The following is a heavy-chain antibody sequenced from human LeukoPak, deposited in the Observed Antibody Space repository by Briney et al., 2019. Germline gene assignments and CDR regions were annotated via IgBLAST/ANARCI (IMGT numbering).Heavy chain of an antibody. V-gene: IGHV4-4*02. J-gene: IGHJ5*02. Sequence: SETLSLTCAVSGGSISSSNWWSWVRQPPGKGLEWIGQIYHSGSTNYNPSLKSRVTISVDKSKYQFSLKLRSVTAADTAVYYCARPLSLGYCSGGSCYGRGAWFDRWGQGTLVTVSS. CDR1: GGSISSSNW. CDR3: ARPLSLGYCSGGSCYGRGAWFDR. D-gene: IGHD2-15*01. CDR2: IYHSGST.